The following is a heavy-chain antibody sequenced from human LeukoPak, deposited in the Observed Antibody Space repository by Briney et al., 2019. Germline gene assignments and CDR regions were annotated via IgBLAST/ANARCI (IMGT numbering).Heavy chain of an antibody. Sequence: SETLSLTCTVSGGSISSGRYYWGWIRQPPGRRLQWIGYVYDTGSTNYNPSLKSRVSISIDKSKNQFSLKLTSVTAADTAVYYCARATYYDFWSGWRDWGQGTLVTVSS. CDR3: ARATYYDFWSGWRD. V-gene: IGHV4-61*05. CDR1: GGSISSGRYY. D-gene: IGHD3-3*01. J-gene: IGHJ4*02. CDR2: VYDTGST.